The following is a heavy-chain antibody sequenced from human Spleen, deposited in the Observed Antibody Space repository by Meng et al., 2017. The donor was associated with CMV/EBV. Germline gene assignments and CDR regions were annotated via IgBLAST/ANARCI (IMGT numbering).Heavy chain of an antibody. CDR2: IIPVYGTA. CDR1: GATYRSYA. Sequence: QDPPVQSGAEVNKPGSSVKVSCKASGATYRSYAISWVRQAPGQGLEWMGGIIPVYGTANYAAKFQGRVTITAVESTGTVYMELTTLGSEDTAVYYCATHPRRLLIPPPFDYWGQGTLVTVSS. CDR3: ATHPRRLLIPPPFDY. D-gene: IGHD2/OR15-2a*01. V-gene: IGHV1-69*12. J-gene: IGHJ4*02.